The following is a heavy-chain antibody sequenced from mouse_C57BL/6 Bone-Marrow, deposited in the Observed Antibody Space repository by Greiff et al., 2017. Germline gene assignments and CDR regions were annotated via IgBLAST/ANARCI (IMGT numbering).Heavy chain of an antibody. CDR2: ISYDGSN. CDR1: GYSITSGYY. Sequence: ESGPGLVKPSQSLSLTCSVTGYSITSGYYWNWIRQFPGNKLEWMGYISYDGSNNYNPSLKNRISITRDTSKNQFFLKLNSVTTEDTATYYWARGWLLRYFDYWGQGTTLTVSS. J-gene: IGHJ2*01. CDR3: ARGWLLRYFDY. D-gene: IGHD2-3*01. V-gene: IGHV3-6*01.